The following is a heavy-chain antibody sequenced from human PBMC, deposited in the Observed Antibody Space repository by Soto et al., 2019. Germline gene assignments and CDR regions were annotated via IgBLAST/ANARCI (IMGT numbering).Heavy chain of an antibody. D-gene: IGHD1-1*01. CDR2: ISAHNCNT. CDR3: ARGRYGDY. J-gene: IGHJ4*02. V-gene: IGHV1-18*01. Sequence: QVHLVQAGAEVKKPGASVNVYCKGSGYGFTTYGLTWVRQAPGQGLEWMAWISAHNCNTNYAQKLQGRVTVTRDTSTSTAYMELRSLISDDTAVYYCARGRYGDYWGQGALVPVSS. CDR1: GYGFTTYG.